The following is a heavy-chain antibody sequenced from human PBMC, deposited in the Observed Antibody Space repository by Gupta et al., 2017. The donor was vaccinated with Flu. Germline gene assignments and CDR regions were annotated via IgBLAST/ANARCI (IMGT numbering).Heavy chain of an antibody. D-gene: IGHD2-15*01. CDR1: GVSIHTNDW. Sequence: QVQLRESGPRLVPPSGTLSLTCAVSGVSIHTNDWLPWLRPTPDKGLEWIGEIFHTGGANYNPYLKGRVTMSIDKSKNHFSLDLNSAIAADTAVYFCARVAGAGYCTTTTCTMAWDWGQGIQVTVSS. CDR2: IFHTGGA. J-gene: IGHJ4*02. V-gene: IGHV4-4*02. CDR3: ARVAGAGYCTTTTCTMAWD.